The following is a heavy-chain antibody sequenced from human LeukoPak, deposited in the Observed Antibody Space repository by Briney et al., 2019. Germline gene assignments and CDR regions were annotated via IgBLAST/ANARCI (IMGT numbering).Heavy chain of an antibody. CDR3: ARDDYYDSSAYRENPFDV. CDR2: ISPILGTT. J-gene: IGHJ3*01. Sequence: SVKVSCKASGDTFSSYAISWLRQAPGQGLEWMGGISPILGTTNYAQKFQGRVTITADESTSTLYMELRSLRSEDTAIYYCARDDYYDSSAYRENPFDVWGQGTMVTVSS. D-gene: IGHD3-22*01. CDR1: GDTFSSYA. V-gene: IGHV1-69*13.